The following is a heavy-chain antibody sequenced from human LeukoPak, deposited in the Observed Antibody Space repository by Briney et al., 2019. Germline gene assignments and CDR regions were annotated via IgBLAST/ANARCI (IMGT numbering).Heavy chain of an antibody. V-gene: IGHV3-49*03. CDR1: GFTFGDYA. CDR2: IRSKAYGGTT. J-gene: IGHJ4*02. Sequence: PGGSLRLSCTASGFTFGDYAMSWFRQAPGKGLEWVGFIRSKAYGGTTEYAASVKGRFTISRDNAKNSLYLQMNSLRAEDTAVYYCATLAAAGTGDIFDYWGQGTLVTVSS. D-gene: IGHD6-13*01. CDR3: ATLAAAGTGDIFDY.